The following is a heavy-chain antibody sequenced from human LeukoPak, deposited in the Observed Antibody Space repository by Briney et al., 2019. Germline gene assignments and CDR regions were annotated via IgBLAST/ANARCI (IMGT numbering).Heavy chain of an antibody. CDR1: GFTFSNYS. CDR3: AELGITKIGGV. V-gene: IGHV3-30*02. J-gene: IGHJ6*01. D-gene: IGHD3-10*02. CDR2: IRYDGVIK. Sequence: GGSLRLSCAASGFTFSNYSMYWVRHAPGKGLGRVAFIRYDGVIKYYSDSLKGRFTISRDNSKNTLYVQMNSLRDDDRAVYYCAELGITKIGGVWGKGSTLTISS.